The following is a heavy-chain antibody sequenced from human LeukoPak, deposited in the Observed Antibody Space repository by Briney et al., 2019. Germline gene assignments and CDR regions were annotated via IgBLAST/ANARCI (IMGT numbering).Heavy chain of an antibody. J-gene: IGHJ6*03. CDR3: ARVKKGDYVDV. Sequence: SETLSLTCTVSGGSISSSSYYWGWIRQPPGKGLEWIGSIYFIGITYYNPSLKSRITISVDTSKNQLSLKLNSVIAADTAVYYCARVKKGDYVDVWGKGTTVTVSS. D-gene: IGHD3-16*01. V-gene: IGHV4-39*07. CDR1: GGSISSSSYY. CDR2: IYFIGIT.